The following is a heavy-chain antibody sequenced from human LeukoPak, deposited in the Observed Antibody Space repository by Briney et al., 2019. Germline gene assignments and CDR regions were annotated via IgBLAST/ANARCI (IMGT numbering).Heavy chain of an antibody. D-gene: IGHD6-19*01. Sequence: GASVKVSCKASGYTFIDSYMHWVRQAPGQGLEWMGWINPNSGGTNYGQKFQGRVTMTRDTSISTAYMEVSRLESDDTAVYYCARENNSGWYRKAAFDYWGQGTLVTVTS. J-gene: IGHJ4*02. CDR3: ARENNSGWYRKAAFDY. V-gene: IGHV1-2*02. CDR2: INPNSGGT. CDR1: GYTFIDSY.